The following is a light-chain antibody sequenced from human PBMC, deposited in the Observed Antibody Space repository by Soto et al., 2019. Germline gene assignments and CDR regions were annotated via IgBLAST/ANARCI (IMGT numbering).Light chain of an antibody. Sequence: QAVVTQPRSVSGSPGQSVTISCTGTSSDVGTYDFVSWYQQHPGKAPRLMIFDVSERPSGVPDRFSGSKSGNTASLTISGLQAEDEADYYCCLYAVTFDVFGTGTKLTVL. CDR2: DVS. CDR3: CLYAVTFDV. J-gene: IGLJ1*01. CDR1: SSDVGTYDF. V-gene: IGLV2-11*01.